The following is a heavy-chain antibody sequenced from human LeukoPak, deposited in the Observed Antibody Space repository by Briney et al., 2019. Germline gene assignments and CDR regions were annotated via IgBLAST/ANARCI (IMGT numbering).Heavy chain of an antibody. CDR1: GGSISSYY. V-gene: IGHV4-59*12. D-gene: IGHD6-25*01. CDR2: VSDSGST. Sequence: PSETLSLTCTVSGGSISSYYWSWIRQPPGKGLEWIGYVSDSGSTNYNPSLNSRVTISLDTSKNQFSLKLSSVTAADTAVYYCARDVHSSGWYSDYWGQGTLVTVSS. J-gene: IGHJ4*02. CDR3: ARDVHSSGWYSDY.